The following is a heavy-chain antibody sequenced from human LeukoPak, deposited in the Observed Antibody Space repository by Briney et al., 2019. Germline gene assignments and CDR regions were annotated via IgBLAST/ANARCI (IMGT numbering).Heavy chain of an antibody. V-gene: IGHV3-48*02. D-gene: IGHD3-3*01. CDR3: ARGSAYDFWSAYGCNWFDR. CDR1: GFSFSSYS. Sequence: GGSLRLSCTAPGFSFSSYSMNWVRQAPGKGLEWVSYISSSSSTIYYADSVKGRFTISRDNAKNSLYLQMNSLRDEDTAVYYCARGSAYDFWSAYGCNWFDRWGQGTLVTVSS. J-gene: IGHJ5*02. CDR2: ISSSSSTI.